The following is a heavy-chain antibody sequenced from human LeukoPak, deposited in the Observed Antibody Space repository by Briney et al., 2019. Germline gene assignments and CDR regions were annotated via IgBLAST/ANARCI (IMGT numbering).Heavy chain of an antibody. V-gene: IGHV3-23*01. CDR1: GFTFSSYG. J-gene: IGHJ4*02. Sequence: GGSLRLSCAASGFTFSSYGMSWVRQAPGKGLEWVSAISGSGGSTYYADSVKGRFTISRDNSKNTLYLQMNSLRAEDTAVYYCAKNLQDYYDSSGYYPGSPLPSTDFDYWGQGALVTVSS. D-gene: IGHD3-22*01. CDR2: ISGSGGST. CDR3: AKNLQDYYDSSGYYPGSPLPSTDFDY.